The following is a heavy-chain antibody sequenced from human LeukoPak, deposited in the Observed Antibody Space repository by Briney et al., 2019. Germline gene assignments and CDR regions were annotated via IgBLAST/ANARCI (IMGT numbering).Heavy chain of an antibody. CDR1: GFTFSSYA. V-gene: IGHV3-30-3*01. Sequence: GGSLRLSCAASGFTFSSYAMHWVRQAPGKGLEWVAVISYDGSNKYYADSVKGRFTISRDNSKNTLYLQMNSLRAEDTAVYYCARDTGYCSGGSCYTHYYYYGMDVWGQGTTVTVSS. CDR2: ISYDGSNK. D-gene: IGHD2-15*01. J-gene: IGHJ6*02. CDR3: ARDTGYCSGGSCYTHYYYYGMDV.